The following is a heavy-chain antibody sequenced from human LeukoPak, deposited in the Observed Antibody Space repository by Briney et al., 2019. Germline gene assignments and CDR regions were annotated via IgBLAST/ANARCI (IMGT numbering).Heavy chain of an antibody. CDR2: INHSGST. V-gene: IGHV4-34*01. CDR1: GGSFSGYY. D-gene: IGHD6-13*01. J-gene: IGHJ6*02. Sequence: SETLSLTCAVYGGSFSGYYWSWLRQPPGKGLEWIGEINHSGSTNYNPSLKSRVTISVDTSKNQFSLKLSSVTAADTAVYYCARLVVRSLQLVPYYYGMDVWGQGTTVTVSS. CDR3: ARLVVRSLQLVPYYYGMDV.